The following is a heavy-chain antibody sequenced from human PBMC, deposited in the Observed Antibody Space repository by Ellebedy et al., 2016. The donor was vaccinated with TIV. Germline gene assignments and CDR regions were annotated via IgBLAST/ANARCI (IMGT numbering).Heavy chain of an antibody. Sequence: SETLSLXCAVYGGSFSGYYWSWIRQPPGKGLEWIGEINHSGSTNYNPSLKSRVTISVDTSKNQFSLKLSSVTAADTAVYYCARDPMGYYGSGSFWGQGTLVTVSS. CDR1: GGSFSGYY. CDR2: INHSGST. J-gene: IGHJ4*02. CDR3: ARDPMGYYGSGSF. V-gene: IGHV4-34*01. D-gene: IGHD3-10*01.